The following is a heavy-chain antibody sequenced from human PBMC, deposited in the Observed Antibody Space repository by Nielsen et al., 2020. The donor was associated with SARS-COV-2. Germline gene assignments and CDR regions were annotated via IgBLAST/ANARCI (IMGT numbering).Heavy chain of an antibody. CDR3: ASDCLGYCSSTSRP. J-gene: IGHJ5*02. CDR2: IIPILGIA. CDR1: GGTFSSYT. D-gene: IGHD2-2*01. Sequence: SVKVSCKASGGTFSSYTISWVRQAPGQGLEWMGRIIPILGIANYAQKFQGRVTITADKSTSTAYMELSSLRSEDTAVYYCASDCLGYCSSTSRPWGQGTLVTVSS. V-gene: IGHV1-69*02.